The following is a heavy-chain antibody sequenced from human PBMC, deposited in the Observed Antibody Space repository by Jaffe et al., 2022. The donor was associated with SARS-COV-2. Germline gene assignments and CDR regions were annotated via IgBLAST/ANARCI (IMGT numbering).Heavy chain of an antibody. J-gene: IGHJ4*02. D-gene: IGHD3-10*01. CDR3: AREGFGEGRAWADGY. CDR2: IIPILGIA. Sequence: QVQLVQSGAEVKKPGSSVKVSCKASGGTFSSYTISWVRQAPGQGLEWMGRIIPILGIANYAQKFQGRVTITADKSTSTAYMELSSLRSEDTAVYYCAREGFGEGRAWADGYWGQGTLVTVSS. V-gene: IGHV1-69*08. CDR1: GGTFSSYT.